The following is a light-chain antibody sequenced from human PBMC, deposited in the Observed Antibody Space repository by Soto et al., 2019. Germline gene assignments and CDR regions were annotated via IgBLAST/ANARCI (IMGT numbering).Light chain of an antibody. CDR1: SGDVGGYTY. J-gene: IGLJ2*01. CDR2: EVS. CDR3: CSSGDRNGFVV. V-gene: IGLV2-8*01. Sequence: QSALTQPPSASESPGQSVTISCTGVSGDVGGYTYVSWYQHSPGKAPKLLIYEVSNRAQGVPDRFSGSKSGNTASLTVSDLQHDDEADYYCCSSGDRNGFVVFGGGTKLTVL.